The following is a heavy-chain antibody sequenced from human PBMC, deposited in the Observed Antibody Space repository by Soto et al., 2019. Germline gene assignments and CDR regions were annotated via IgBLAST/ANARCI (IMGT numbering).Heavy chain of an antibody. Sequence: QVQLVQSGAEVKKPGASVKLSCKTSGYTFTGYVVDWVRQAPGQGLEWMGWINSGNGNTKYSEKFQGRVTITRDTSASTAYMELNSLTSEDTAVYYCARVLTIFGVVIGYWGQGTLVTVSS. D-gene: IGHD3-3*01. V-gene: IGHV1-3*01. CDR3: ARVLTIFGVVIGY. CDR2: INSGNGNT. J-gene: IGHJ4*02. CDR1: GYTFTGYV.